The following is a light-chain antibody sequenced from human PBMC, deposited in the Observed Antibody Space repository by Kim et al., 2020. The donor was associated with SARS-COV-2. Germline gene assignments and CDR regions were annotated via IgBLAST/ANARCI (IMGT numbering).Light chain of an antibody. V-gene: IGKV1-17*01. J-gene: IGKJ5*01. Sequence: ASVGDRETITCQGSENNRNDLGWYQQNPGGAPKSVIYSASNVQSGVPSRFSGSEAGTEFTLTISRVHTEDFATYMCLKNSTHPITFDQGTRIEIK. CDR3: LKNSTHPIT. CDR2: SAS. CDR1: ENNRND.